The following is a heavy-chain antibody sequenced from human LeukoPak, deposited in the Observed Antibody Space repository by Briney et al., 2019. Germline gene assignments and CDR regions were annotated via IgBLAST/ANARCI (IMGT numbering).Heavy chain of an antibody. J-gene: IGHJ5*02. CDR3: ARTSAENSGSYYFAFDA. CDR1: GFSLSTSGMC. Sequence: ESGPALVKPTQTLTLTCTFSGFSLSTSGMCVSWIRQPPGKALEWLARIDWDDDKYYTTSLKTRLTISKDTSNNQVVLTMTNMDPVDTATYYCARTSAENSGSYYFAFDAWGQGTLVTVSS. D-gene: IGHD1-26*01. V-gene: IGHV2-70*11. CDR2: IDWDDDK.